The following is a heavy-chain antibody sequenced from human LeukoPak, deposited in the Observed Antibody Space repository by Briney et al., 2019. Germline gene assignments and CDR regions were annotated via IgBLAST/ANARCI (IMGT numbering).Heavy chain of an antibody. CDR2: INPNSGGT. J-gene: IGHJ6*03. V-gene: IGHV1-2*02. D-gene: IGHD2-2*01. Sequence: ASVKVSCKVSGYTLTELSMHWVRQAPGQGLEWMGWINPNSGGTNYAQKFQGRVTMTRDTSISTAYMELSRLRSDDTAVYYCARGPIIDIVVIPAAADYYHMDVWGKGTTVTVSS. CDR3: ARGPIIDIVVIPAAADYYHMDV. CDR1: GYTLTELS.